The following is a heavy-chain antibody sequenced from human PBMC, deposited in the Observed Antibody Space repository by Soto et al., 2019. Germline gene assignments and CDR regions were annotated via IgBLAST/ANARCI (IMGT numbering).Heavy chain of an antibody. Sequence: QVQLRESGPGLVEASGTLSLTCEVSTGSISSGNWWSWVRQPPGKGLEWIGEIYYTGATNYNPYLNSRITMTMDKSKDHFSLSLRSATAADTAVYYCARVFSSGSGWMYYFDFWGQGTLVSVSS. V-gene: IGHV4-4*02. CDR1: TGSISSGNW. D-gene: IGHD6-25*01. J-gene: IGHJ4*02. CDR3: ARVFSSGSGWMYYFDF. CDR2: IYYTGAT.